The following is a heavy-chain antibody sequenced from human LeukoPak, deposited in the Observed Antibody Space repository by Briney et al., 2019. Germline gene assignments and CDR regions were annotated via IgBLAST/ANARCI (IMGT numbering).Heavy chain of an antibody. CDR3: ARVSLYYYDSSGYAY. J-gene: IGHJ4*02. V-gene: IGHV3-74*01. CDR2: INSDGSST. CDR1: GFTFSSYW. Sequence: GGSLRLSCAASGFTFSSYWMHWVRQAPGKGLVWVTRINSDGSSTSYADSVKGRFTISRDNAKNTLYLQMNSLRAEDTAVYYCARVSLYYYDSSGYAYWGQGTLVTVSS. D-gene: IGHD3-22*01.